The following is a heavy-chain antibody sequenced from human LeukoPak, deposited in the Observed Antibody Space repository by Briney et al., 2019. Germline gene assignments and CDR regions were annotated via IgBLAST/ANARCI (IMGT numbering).Heavy chain of an antibody. Sequence: SETLSLTCGVSGGSIYSTNFWSWVRPAPGKGLEWIGEIAHDGTRNYKPSLRSRVAMSFDRANNYFSLSLTAVTAADTALYYCTRENRPFSPFAFWGQGGMVTVP. J-gene: IGHJ4*02. V-gene: IGHV4-4*02. CDR1: GGSIYSTNF. D-gene: IGHD3-3*01. CDR3: TRENRPFSPFAF. CDR2: IAHDGTR.